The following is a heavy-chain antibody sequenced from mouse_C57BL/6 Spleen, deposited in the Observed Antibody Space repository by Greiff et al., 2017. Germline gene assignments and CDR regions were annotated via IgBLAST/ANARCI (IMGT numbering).Heavy chain of an antibody. J-gene: IGHJ1*03. V-gene: IGHV5-17*01. Sequence: EVKVEESGGGLVKPGGSLKLSCAASGFTFSDYGMHWVRQAPEKGLEWVAYISSGSSTIYYADTVKGRFTISRDNAKNTLFLQMTSLRSEDTAMYYCARPGYYGSSWYFDVWGTGTTVTVSS. CDR1: GFTFSDYG. CDR3: ARPGYYGSSWYFDV. D-gene: IGHD1-1*01. CDR2: ISSGSSTI.